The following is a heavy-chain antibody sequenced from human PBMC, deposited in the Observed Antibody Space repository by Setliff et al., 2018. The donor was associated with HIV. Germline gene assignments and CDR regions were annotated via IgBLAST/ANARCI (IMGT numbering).Heavy chain of an antibody. CDR3: ARDRGGWDTAMGYLDY. Sequence: SLRLSCTVSGFTFGDYAMSWVRQAPGKGLEWVGFIRSKAYGGTTEYAASVKGRFTISRDDSKSIAYLQMNSLRAEDTAVYYCARDRGGWDTAMGYLDYWGQGTLVTVSS. D-gene: IGHD5-18*01. CDR2: IRSKAYGGTT. CDR1: GFTFGDYA. V-gene: IGHV3-49*04. J-gene: IGHJ4*02.